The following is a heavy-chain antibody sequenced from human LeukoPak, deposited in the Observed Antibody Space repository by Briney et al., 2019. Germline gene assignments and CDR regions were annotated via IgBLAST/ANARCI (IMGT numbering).Heavy chain of an antibody. V-gene: IGHV4-34*01. D-gene: IGHD3-3*01. CDR3: ARSRASYNDFWSGYTNGGYYFDY. CDR2: INHSGST. Sequence: SETLSLTCAVYGGSFSGYYWSWIRQPPGKGLEWIGEINHSGSTNYNPSLKSRVTISVDTSKNQFSLKLSSVTAADTAVYYCARSRASYNDFWSGYTNGGYYFDYWGQGTLVTVSS. J-gene: IGHJ4*02. CDR1: GGSFSGYY.